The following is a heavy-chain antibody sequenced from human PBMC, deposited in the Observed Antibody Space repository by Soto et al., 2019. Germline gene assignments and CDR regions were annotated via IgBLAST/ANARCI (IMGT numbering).Heavy chain of an antibody. CDR1: GYTFTSYG. V-gene: IGHV1-18*01. D-gene: IGHD1-26*01. CDR3: ARVVGALGHWFDP. CDR2: ISVYNGNT. J-gene: IGHJ5*02. Sequence: ASVKVSSKASGYTFTSYGISWVRQAPGQGLEWVGRISVYNGNTNYAQKLQGRVTMTTDTSTSTAYMELRSLRSDDTAVYYCARVVGALGHWFDPWGQGTLVTVSS.